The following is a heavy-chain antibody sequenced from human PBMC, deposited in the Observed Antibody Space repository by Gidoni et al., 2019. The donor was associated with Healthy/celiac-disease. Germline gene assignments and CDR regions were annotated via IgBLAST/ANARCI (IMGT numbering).Heavy chain of an antibody. Sequence: QVKLQQWGAGLLKPSETLSLTCAVYGGSFSVYYWSWIRQHPGKGLEGIGEIKHSGSTNYNPSLKRRGTISVDTSKNQFSLKLSSVTAADTAVYYCARRGSGGVDYWGQGTLVTVSS. CDR1: GGSFSVYY. V-gene: IGHV4-34*01. CDR2: IKHSGST. J-gene: IGHJ4*02. D-gene: IGHD3-10*01. CDR3: ARRGSGGVDY.